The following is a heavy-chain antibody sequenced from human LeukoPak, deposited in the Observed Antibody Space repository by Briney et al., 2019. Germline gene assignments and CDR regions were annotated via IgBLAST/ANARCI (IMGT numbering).Heavy chain of an antibody. V-gene: IGHV3-74*01. Sequence: GGSLRLSCAASGFTFSTYWMHWVRQAPGKGLVWVSRINSDGSRTTYADSVKGRFTISRDNAKNTLYLQMDSLRTEDTAVYYCARPETQYSSGLDGFDIWGQGTMVTVSS. CDR2: INSDGSRT. CDR3: ARPETQYSSGLDGFDI. CDR1: GFTFSTYW. D-gene: IGHD6-19*01. J-gene: IGHJ3*02.